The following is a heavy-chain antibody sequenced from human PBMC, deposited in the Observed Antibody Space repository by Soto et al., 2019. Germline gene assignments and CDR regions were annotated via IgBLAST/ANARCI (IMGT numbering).Heavy chain of an antibody. Sequence: QVQLVQSGAEVKKPGSSVRVSCKASGGTFSSYTINWVRQAPGQGLEWMGRIIPMLGITNYAQEFQGRVTITADKSTSTAYMELSGLRSEDTAVYYCARDIAAAGRPYFDYWGQGTLVTVSS. V-gene: IGHV1-69*08. CDR1: GGTFSSYT. CDR3: ARDIAAAGRPYFDY. J-gene: IGHJ4*02. D-gene: IGHD6-13*01. CDR2: IIPMLGIT.